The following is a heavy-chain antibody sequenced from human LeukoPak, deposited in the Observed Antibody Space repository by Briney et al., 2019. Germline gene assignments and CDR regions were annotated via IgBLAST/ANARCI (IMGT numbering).Heavy chain of an antibody. V-gene: IGHV3-23*01. Sequence: GGSLRLSCAASGFPFSSYGMSWVRQAPGKGLEWVSGINTSGGTTYYADSVKGRFTISRDNSKNTLYLQMNSLRADDTAAYYCAKDPPTVMANAFHIWGQGTMVTVSS. D-gene: IGHD5-18*01. CDR3: AKDPPTVMANAFHI. CDR2: INTSGGTT. J-gene: IGHJ3*02. CDR1: GFPFSSYG.